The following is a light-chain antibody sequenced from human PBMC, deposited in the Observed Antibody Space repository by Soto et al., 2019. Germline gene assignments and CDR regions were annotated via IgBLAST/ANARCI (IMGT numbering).Light chain of an antibody. V-gene: IGLV1-44*01. Sequence: QSVLTQPPSASGTPGQRVTISCSGSSSNIGSNTVNWYQQLPGTAPKLLIYSNNQRPSGVPDRFSGSKSGTSASLAISGRQSEDEADYYCPAWYDSLNGPVFGGGTQLTVL. CDR3: PAWYDSLNGPV. CDR1: SSNIGSNT. CDR2: SNN. J-gene: IGLJ7*01.